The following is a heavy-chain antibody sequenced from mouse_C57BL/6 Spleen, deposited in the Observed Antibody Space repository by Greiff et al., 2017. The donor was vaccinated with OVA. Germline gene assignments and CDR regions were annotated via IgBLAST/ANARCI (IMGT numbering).Heavy chain of an antibody. CDR1: GYAFTNYL. Sequence: QVQLKQSGAELVRPGTSVKVSCKASGYAFTNYLIEWVKQRPGQGLEWIGVINPGSGGTNYNEKFKGKATLTADKSSSTAYMQLSSLTSEDSAVYCGARSSYDYEYFDDWGQGTTLTVSS. CDR2: INPGSGGT. V-gene: IGHV1-54*01. CDR3: ARSSYDYEYFDD. J-gene: IGHJ2*01. D-gene: IGHD2-4*01.